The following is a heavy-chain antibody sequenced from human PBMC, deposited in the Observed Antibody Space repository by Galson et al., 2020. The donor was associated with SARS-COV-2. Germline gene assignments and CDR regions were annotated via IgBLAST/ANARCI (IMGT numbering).Heavy chain of an antibody. CDR2: IYYSGST. V-gene: IGHV4-59*01. D-gene: IGHD6-19*01. J-gene: IGHJ4*02. Sequence: SETLSLTCTVSGGSISSYYWSWIRQPPGKGLEWIGYIYYSGSTNYNPSLKSRVTISVDTSKNQFSLKLSSVTAADTAVYYCARGGGVIAVAIDYWGQGTLVTVSS. CDR3: ARGGGVIAVAIDY. CDR1: GGSISSYY.